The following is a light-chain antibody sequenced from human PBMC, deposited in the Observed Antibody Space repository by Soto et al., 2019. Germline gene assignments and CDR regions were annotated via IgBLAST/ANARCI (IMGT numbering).Light chain of an antibody. CDR2: ADN. CDR1: SSNIGSNS. Sequence: QSVLTQPPSASGTPGQRVSISCSGISSNIGSNSVQWHQQLPGTAPNLLIYADNQRPSGVPDRFSGSKSGTSASLAITGLQSGDEADYYCAAWDDSLNGFVFGTGTKVTVL. V-gene: IGLV1-44*01. J-gene: IGLJ1*01. CDR3: AAWDDSLNGFV.